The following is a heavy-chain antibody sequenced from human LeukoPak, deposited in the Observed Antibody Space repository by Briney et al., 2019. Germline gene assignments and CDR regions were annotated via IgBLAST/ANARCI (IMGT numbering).Heavy chain of an antibody. CDR3: ARDLNVGATLAYYYGMDV. CDR2: IYSGGST. V-gene: IGHV3-53*01. CDR1: GFTVSSNY. D-gene: IGHD1-26*01. J-gene: IGHJ6*02. Sequence: GGSLRLSCAASGFTVSSNYMSWVRQAPGKGLEWVSVIYSGGSTYYADSVKGRFTISRDNSKNTLYLQMNSLRAEDTAVYYCARDLNVGATLAYYYGMDVWPQGTTVTVSS.